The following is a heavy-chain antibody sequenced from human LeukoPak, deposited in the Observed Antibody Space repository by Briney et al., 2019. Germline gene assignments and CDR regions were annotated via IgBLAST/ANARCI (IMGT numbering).Heavy chain of an antibody. V-gene: IGHV1-18*01. J-gene: IGHJ1*01. CDR1: GYTFTSYG. CDR2: ISAYNGNT. Sequence: GASVKVSCKASGYTFTSYGISWVRQAPGQGLEWMGGISAYNGNTNYAQKFQGRVTMTRDMSTSTVYMELSSLRSEDTAVYYCARGWAGNYGEYFQHWGQGTLVTVSS. CDR3: ARGWAGNYGEYFQH. D-gene: IGHD1-7*01.